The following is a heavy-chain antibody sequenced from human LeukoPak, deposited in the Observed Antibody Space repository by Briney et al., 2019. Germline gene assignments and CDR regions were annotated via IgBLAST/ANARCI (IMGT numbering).Heavy chain of an antibody. J-gene: IGHJ6*02. CDR2: ISYDGSNK. V-gene: IGHV3-30*04. CDR3: ARGYCSGGSCYYCYYYGMDV. CDR1: GFTFSSYA. D-gene: IGHD2-15*01. Sequence: GGSLRLSCAASGFTFSSYAMHWVRQAPGKGLEWVAVISYDGSNKYYADSVKGRFTISRDNSKNTLYLQMNSLRAEDTAVYYCARGYCSGGSCYYCYYYGMDVWGQGTTVTVSS.